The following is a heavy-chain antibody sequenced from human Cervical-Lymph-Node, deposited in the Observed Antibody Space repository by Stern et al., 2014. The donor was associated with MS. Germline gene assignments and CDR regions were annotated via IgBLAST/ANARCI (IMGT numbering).Heavy chain of an antibody. CDR2: INANSGAT. CDR1: GDTLSSYY. Sequence: QMQLVQSGAEVKKPGASVKVSCKASGDTLSSYYVFWVRQVPGGGLEWMGRINANSGATDYAEKFQGRVTMTRDTSISTDYLELSSLRSDDTAVYFCARDKGVVSRSWGLYDYYYALDVWGQGTTVIVSS. J-gene: IGHJ6*02. D-gene: IGHD2-15*01. V-gene: IGHV1-2*06. CDR3: ARDKGVVSRSWGLYDYYYALDV.